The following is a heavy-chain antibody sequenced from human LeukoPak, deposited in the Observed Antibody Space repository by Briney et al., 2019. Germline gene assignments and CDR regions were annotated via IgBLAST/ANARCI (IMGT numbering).Heavy chain of an antibody. CDR1: GGSISSGGYY. V-gene: IGHV4-31*03. J-gene: IGHJ3*02. Sequence: SETLSLTCTVSGGSISSGGYYWSWIRQHPGKGLEWIGYIYYSGTTYYNPSLKSRVTISVDTSKNQFSLKLSSVTAADTAVYYCARDSSRDAFDIWAKGQWSPSLQ. CDR3: ARDSSRDAFDI. D-gene: IGHD2-2*01. CDR2: IYYSGTT.